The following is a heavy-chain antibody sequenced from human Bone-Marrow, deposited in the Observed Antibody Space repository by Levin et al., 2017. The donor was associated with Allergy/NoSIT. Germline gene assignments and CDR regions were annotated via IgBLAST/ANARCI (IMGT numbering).Heavy chain of an antibody. V-gene: IGHV3-33*01. J-gene: IGHJ4*02. D-gene: IGHD6-19*01. CDR2: IWYDGSNK. Sequence: SCAASGFTFSSYGMHWVRQAPGKGLEWVAVIWYDGSNKYYADSVKGRFTISRDNSKNTLYLQMNSLRAEDTAVYYCASPVAGSFDYWGQGTLVTVSS. CDR1: GFTFSSYG. CDR3: ASPVAGSFDY.